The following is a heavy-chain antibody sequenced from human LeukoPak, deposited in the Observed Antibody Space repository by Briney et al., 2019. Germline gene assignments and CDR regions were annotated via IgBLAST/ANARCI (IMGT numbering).Heavy chain of an antibody. CDR2: TYYRSKWYN. Sequence: SQSLSLTCAISGDSVSSNGVAWNCHRQSPSRGLVWLGRTYYRSKWYNDYAVSVKSRIPIIPSISKNQFSLQLNSVTPEDTAVYYCARGWDSSSWYGVSGGKGADNWFDPWGQGTLSPCP. D-gene: IGHD6-13*01. V-gene: IGHV6-1*01. CDR3: ARGWDSSSWYGVSGGKGADNWFDP. J-gene: IGHJ5*02. CDR1: GDSVSSNGVA.